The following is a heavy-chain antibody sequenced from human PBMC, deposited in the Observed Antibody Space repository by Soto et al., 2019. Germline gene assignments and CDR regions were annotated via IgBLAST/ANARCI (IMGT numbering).Heavy chain of an antibody. D-gene: IGHD5-18*01. Sequence: ASVNVSCKTSGYTFTDYYTHWVQQAPGQGLEWMGWMNPKSGGAYFAQKFQGRVTLTRDTSIGTAYIEVNSLTSDDTAVYFCTRENIENSDGLYAAFDIWGQGXTVTV. CDR3: TRENIENSDGLYAAFDI. V-gene: IGHV1-2*02. CDR1: GYTFTDYY. CDR2: MNPKSGGA. J-gene: IGHJ3*02.